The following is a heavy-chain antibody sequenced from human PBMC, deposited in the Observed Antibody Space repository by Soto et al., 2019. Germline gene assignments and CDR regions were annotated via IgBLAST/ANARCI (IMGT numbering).Heavy chain of an antibody. CDR3: ARGPSGSGFYVGDY. CDR1: GFTFGGYG. CDR2: ISSNSSTT. Sequence: SLRLSCAASGFTFGGYGRNWVSQDTGKGLEWVSFISSNSSTTYYADSVKGRFTISRDNAKNTLYLQMNSLRDEDTAIYYCARGPSGSGFYVGDYWGQGTQVTVS. D-gene: IGHD6-19*01. V-gene: IGHV3-48*02. J-gene: IGHJ4*02.